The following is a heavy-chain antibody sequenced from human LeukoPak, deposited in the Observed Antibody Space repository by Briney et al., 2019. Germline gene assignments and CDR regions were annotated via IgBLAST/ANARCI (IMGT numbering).Heavy chain of an antibody. CDR2: INHSGST. CDR3: ASQPTYYYDSSGYYYKAGMDY. CDR1: GGSFSTYY. J-gene: IGHJ4*02. V-gene: IGHV4-34*01. Sequence: SETLSLTCAVYGGSFSTYYWSWIRQPPGKGLEWIGEINHSGSTNYNPSLKSRVTISVDPSKNQFSLKLSSVTAADTAVNYCASQPTYYYDSSGYYYKAGMDYWGQGTLVTVSS. D-gene: IGHD3-22*01.